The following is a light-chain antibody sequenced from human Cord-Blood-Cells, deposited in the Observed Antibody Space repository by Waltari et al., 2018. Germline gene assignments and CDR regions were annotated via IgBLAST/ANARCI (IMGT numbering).Light chain of an antibody. Sequence: EIVLTPSPGTLLLSPGERTTPSCRAGQSVSSSYLAWYQHEPGQAPRLLIYGASSQANGIPGRFSGSGSGTDFTLTISRLEPEDFAVYYCQQYGSSPLSFGGGTKVEIK. V-gene: IGKV3-20*01. CDR3: QQYGSSPLS. J-gene: IGKJ4*01. CDR2: GAS. CDR1: QSVSSSY.